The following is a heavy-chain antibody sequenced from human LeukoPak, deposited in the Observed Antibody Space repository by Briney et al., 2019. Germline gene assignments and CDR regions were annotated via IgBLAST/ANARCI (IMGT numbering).Heavy chain of an antibody. CDR3: ARECSGGDCYSRTFDY. D-gene: IGHD2-15*01. Sequence: ASVKVSCKASGYTFSGYYMHWVRQAPGQGLEWMAWINPNTGDTNYPQKFQGRVTLTRDTSITTAYMELSSLRFDDTAVYYCARECSGGDCYSRTFDYWGQGTLVTVSS. CDR2: INPNTGDT. CDR1: GYTFSGYY. J-gene: IGHJ4*02. V-gene: IGHV1-2*02.